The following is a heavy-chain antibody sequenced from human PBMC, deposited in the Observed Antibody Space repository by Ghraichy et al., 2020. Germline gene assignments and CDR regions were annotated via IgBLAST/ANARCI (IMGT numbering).Heavy chain of an antibody. CDR1: GFTFSSYG. CDR2: ISYDGSNK. V-gene: IGHV3-30*18. J-gene: IGHJ6*02. CDR3: AKDIADYDFWSGYYTEDWNYYGMDV. Sequence: GGSLRLSCAASGFTFSSYGMHWVRQAPGKGLEWVAVISYDGSNKYYADSVKGRFTISRDNSKNTLYLQMNSLRAEDTAVYYCAKDIADYDFWSGYYTEDWNYYGMDVWGQGTTVTVSS. D-gene: IGHD3-3*01.